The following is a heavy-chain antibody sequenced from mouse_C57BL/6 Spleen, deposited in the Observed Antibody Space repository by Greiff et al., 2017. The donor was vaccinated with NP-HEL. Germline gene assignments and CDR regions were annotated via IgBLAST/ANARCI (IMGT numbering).Heavy chain of an antibody. D-gene: IGHD1-1*01. Sequence: EVQLQQSGPELVKPGASVKIPCKASGYTFTDYNMDWVKQSHGKSLEWIGDINPNNGGTIYNQKFKGKATLTVDKSSSTAYMELRSLTSEDTAVYYCARGGAYGSSYGYFDVWGTGTTVTVSS. CDR1: GYTFTDYN. CDR2: INPNNGGT. V-gene: IGHV1-18*01. J-gene: IGHJ1*03. CDR3: ARGGAYGSSYGYFDV.